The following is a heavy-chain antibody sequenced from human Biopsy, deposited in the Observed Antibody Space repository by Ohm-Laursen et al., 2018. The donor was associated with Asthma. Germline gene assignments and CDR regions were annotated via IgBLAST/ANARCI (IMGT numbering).Heavy chain of an antibody. J-gene: IGHJ1*01. CDR3: ARTFHFWSPYHAEHYQL. Sequence: SLRLSCAASGFTFSSYGMHWVRQAPGKGLEWVAVISYDGSNKYHADSVKGRFTISRDNAKNLLFLQMNSLRAEDTAVYYCARTFHFWSPYHAEHYQLWGQGTLVTVSS. V-gene: IGHV3-30*03. D-gene: IGHD3-3*01. CDR1: GFTFSSYG. CDR2: ISYDGSNK.